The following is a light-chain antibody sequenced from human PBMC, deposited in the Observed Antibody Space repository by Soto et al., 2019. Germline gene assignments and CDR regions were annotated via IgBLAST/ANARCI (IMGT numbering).Light chain of an antibody. J-gene: IGKJ1*01. V-gene: IGKV1-5*03. CDR1: QSIGSW. Sequence: DIQMTQSPSTLSASVGDRVTITCRASQSIGSWLAWYQQKPGKAPKLLIYKASSLETGVPSRFSGSGSGTEFTLTISSLQPDDFATDFCQQYNNYPWTFGQGTNVEVK. CDR2: KAS. CDR3: QQYNNYPWT.